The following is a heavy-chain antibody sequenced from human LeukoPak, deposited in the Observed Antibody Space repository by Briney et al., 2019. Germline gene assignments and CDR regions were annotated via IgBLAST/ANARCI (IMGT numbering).Heavy chain of an antibody. CDR1: GFTFDDYA. V-gene: IGHV3-33*08. CDR2: IWYDGSNK. Sequence: GGSLRLSCAASGFTFDDYAMSWVRQAPGKGLEWVALIWYDGSNKYYADSVKGRFTISRDNSKNTLYLEMSSLRAEDTAVYYCAREDVYYHGSGRDYYYGMDVWGQGTTVTVSS. J-gene: IGHJ6*02. CDR3: AREDVYYHGSGRDYYYGMDV. D-gene: IGHD3-10*01.